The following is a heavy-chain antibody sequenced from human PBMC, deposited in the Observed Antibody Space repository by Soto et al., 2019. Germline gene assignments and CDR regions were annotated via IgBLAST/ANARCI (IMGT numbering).Heavy chain of an antibody. CDR3: ARSLNYYYGMDV. Sequence: ASVKVSCKASGYTFTGYYMHWVRQAPGQGLEWMGWINPNSGGTNYAQKFQGWVTMTRDTSISTAYMELSRLRSDDTAVYYCARSLNYYYGMDVWGQGTTVTVSS. CDR1: GYTFTGYY. CDR2: INPNSGGT. J-gene: IGHJ6*02. V-gene: IGHV1-2*04.